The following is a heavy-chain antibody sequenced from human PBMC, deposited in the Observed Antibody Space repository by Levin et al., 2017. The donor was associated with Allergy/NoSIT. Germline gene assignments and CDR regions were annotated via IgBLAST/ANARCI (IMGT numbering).Heavy chain of an antibody. Sequence: GESLKISCKASRYIFSDYFKHWVRQAPGQGLEWMGWINPHSGDTKYAQEFQGRVTMTRDTSISTAYMELTRLTSDDTAVYYCARDLYNDDSVFGYWGQGTLVNVFS. CDR3: ARDLYNDDSVFGY. D-gene: IGHD3-22*01. CDR2: INPHSGDT. V-gene: IGHV1-2*02. CDR1: RYIFSDYF. J-gene: IGHJ4*02.